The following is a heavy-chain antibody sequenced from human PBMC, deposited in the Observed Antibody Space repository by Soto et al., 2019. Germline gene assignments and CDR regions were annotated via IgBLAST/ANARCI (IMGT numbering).Heavy chain of an antibody. Sequence: PGESLKISCKGSGYSFTSYWIGWVRQMPGKGLEWMGIIYPGDSDTRYSPSFQGQVTISADKSISTAYLQWSSLKASDTAMYYCARGNTAHYYYYYGMDVWGQGTTVTVSS. CDR1: GYSFTSYW. CDR3: ARGNTAHYYYYYGMDV. D-gene: IGHD5-18*01. CDR2: IYPGDSDT. V-gene: IGHV5-51*01. J-gene: IGHJ6*02.